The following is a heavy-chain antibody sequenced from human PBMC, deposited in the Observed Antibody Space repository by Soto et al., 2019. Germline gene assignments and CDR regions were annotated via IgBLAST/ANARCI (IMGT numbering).Heavy chain of an antibody. D-gene: IGHD5-18*01. V-gene: IGHV4-31*03. J-gene: IGHJ5*02. CDR2: IYYSGFT. CDR3: AREDTAMEFDP. Sequence: ASETLSLTCTVSGGSITSGGYYWSWIRQHPGKGLEWIGYIYYSGFTYYNPSLKSRVTISVDTSKNQFSLKLSSVTAADTAVYYCAREDTAMEFDPWGQGTLVTVSS. CDR1: GGSITSGGYY.